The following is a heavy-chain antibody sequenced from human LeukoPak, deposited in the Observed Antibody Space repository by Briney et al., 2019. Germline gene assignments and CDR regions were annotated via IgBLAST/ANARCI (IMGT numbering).Heavy chain of an antibody. CDR3: AKDTIKVSTIRRVPHYMDV. V-gene: IGHV3-30*02. D-gene: IGHD5/OR15-5a*01. J-gene: IGHJ6*03. Sequence: GGSLRLSCAASGLTFSNYGVHWVRQAPGKGLEWVAFIRYDGSIKYYADSVKGRFTISRDNSKNTLYLQMSSLRAEDTAVYYCAKDTIKVSTIRRVPHYMDVWGKGTTVTISS. CDR2: IRYDGSIK. CDR1: GLTFSNYG.